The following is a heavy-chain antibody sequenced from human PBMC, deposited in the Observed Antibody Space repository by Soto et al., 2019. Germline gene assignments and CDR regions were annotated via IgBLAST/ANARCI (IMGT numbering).Heavy chain of an antibody. V-gene: IGHV4-61*08. Sequence: QVQLQEAGPGLVKPSETLALNCSVSGASVSSGDYYWSWIRQPPGKGLEWIGYIYFSGGTSYAPSHKRGVSISIATSNDRFFLKIKSVTDADTAFYSCVRVHADDRSGYSVDYWGQGILVSVSS. J-gene: IGHJ4*02. CDR3: VRVHADDRSGYSVDY. CDR1: GASVSSGDYY. CDR2: IYFSGGT. D-gene: IGHD3-22*01.